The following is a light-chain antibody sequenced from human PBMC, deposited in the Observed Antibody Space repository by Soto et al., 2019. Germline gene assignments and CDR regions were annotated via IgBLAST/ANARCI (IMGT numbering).Light chain of an antibody. V-gene: IGKV1-5*01. CDR1: QSISSW. Sequence: GGRVTITCRASQSISSWLAWYQQKPGKAPKLLIYDASSLESGVPSRFSGSGSGTEFTLTISSLQPDDFATYYCQQYNSYTVTFGQGTRLEIK. J-gene: IGKJ5*01. CDR2: DAS. CDR3: QQYNSYTVT.